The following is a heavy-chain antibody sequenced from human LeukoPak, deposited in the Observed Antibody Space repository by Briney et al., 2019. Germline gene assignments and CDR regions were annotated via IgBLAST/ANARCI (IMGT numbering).Heavy chain of an antibody. CDR3: ARGVGSSWLDP. J-gene: IGHJ5*02. D-gene: IGHD2-15*01. CDR2: MDPVRGGT. V-gene: IGHV1-2*02. Sequence: ASVKVSCKASGYTFTAYYIHWVRQAPGQGLEWMGWMDPVRGGTNYAQRFQGRVTMTRDSSISTAYMQLSSLRSDDTADTAVYYCARGVGSSWLDPWGQGTLVTVS. CDR1: GYTFTAYY.